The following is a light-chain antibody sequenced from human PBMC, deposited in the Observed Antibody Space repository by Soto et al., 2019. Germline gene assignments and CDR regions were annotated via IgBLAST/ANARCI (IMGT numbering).Light chain of an antibody. J-gene: IGKJ1*01. V-gene: IGKV1-5*01. Sequence: IQMTQSPSTLSVSVGDRVTIACRASLSISRWLAWYQQKPGKAPKLQIDDASSLESGVPSRFSGRGSGTEFPLTIGRLQPDDFTTYYCRQYNSYPWWFGQGTKVDI. CDR1: LSISRW. CDR2: DAS. CDR3: RQYNSYPWW.